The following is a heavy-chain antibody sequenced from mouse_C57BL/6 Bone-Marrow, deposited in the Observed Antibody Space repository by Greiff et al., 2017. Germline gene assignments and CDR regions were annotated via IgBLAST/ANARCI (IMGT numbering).Heavy chain of an antibody. CDR1: GYTFTDYN. J-gene: IGHJ1*03. D-gene: IGHD1-1*01. CDR3: AREYYGSRTRYFDV. V-gene: IGHV1-18*01. CDR2: INPNNGGT. Sequence: EVQLQQSGPELVKPGASVKIPCKASGYTFTDYNMDWVKQSHGKSLEWIGDINPNNGGTIYNQKFKGKATLTVDKSSSTAYMELRSLTSEDTAVYYCAREYYGSRTRYFDVWGTGTTVTVSS.